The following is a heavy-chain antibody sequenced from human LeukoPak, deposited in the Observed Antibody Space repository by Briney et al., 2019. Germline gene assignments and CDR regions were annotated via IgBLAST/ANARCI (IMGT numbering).Heavy chain of an antibody. J-gene: IGHJ4*02. D-gene: IGHD3-3*01. CDR2: INHSGSA. CDR3: ARARRDSGYYKVDY. V-gene: IGHV4-34*01. Sequence: SETLSLTCAVYGGSLRGSYWSWIRQPPGKGLEWIGEINHSGSANYNSSLKSRVTLSIDKSKNQFSLNVNSVTAADTAVYYCARARRDSGYYKVDYWGQGTLVTVSS. CDR1: GGSLRGSY.